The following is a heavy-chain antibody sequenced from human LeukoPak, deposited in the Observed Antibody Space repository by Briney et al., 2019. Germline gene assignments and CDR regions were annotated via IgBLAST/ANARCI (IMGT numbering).Heavy chain of an antibody. V-gene: IGHV3-21*01. CDR2: ISSSSSYI. J-gene: IGHJ4*02. CDR1: GFTFSSYS. D-gene: IGHD3-22*01. CDR3: ASRRSGYYPGY. Sequence: PGGSLRLPCAASGFTFSSYSMNWVRQAPGKGLEWVSSISSSSSYIYYADSVKGRFTISRDNAKNSLYLQMNSLRAEDTAVYYCASRRSGYYPGYWGQGTLVTVSS.